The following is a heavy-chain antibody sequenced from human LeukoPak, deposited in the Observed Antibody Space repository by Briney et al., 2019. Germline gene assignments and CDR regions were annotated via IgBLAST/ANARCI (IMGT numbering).Heavy chain of an antibody. D-gene: IGHD4/OR15-4a*01. J-gene: IGHJ5*02. CDR1: DFSITSGYY. V-gene: IGHV4-38-2*02. CDR3: ARDDTGCFDP. CDR2: IYHSGST. Sequence: SETLSLTCTVTDFSITSGYYWGWIRQPPGKGLEWIGSIYHSGSTYYNPSLKGRVIISVDTSKNQFSLKLSSVTATDTAVYFCARDDTGCFDPWGQGTLVTVSS.